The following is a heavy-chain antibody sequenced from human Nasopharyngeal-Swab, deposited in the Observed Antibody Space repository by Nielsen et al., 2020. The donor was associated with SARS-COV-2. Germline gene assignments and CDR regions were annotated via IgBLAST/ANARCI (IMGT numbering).Heavy chain of an antibody. Sequence: GSLRLSCTVSGGSISSSYWSWIRQPPGKGLEWIGYIYYSWSTNYNPSLKSRVTISVDTSKNQFSLKLSSVTAADTAVYYCARHLAVAGDFDYWGQGTLVTVSS. CDR1: GGSISSSY. J-gene: IGHJ4*02. V-gene: IGHV4-59*08. CDR2: IYYSWST. CDR3: ARHLAVAGDFDY. D-gene: IGHD6-19*01.